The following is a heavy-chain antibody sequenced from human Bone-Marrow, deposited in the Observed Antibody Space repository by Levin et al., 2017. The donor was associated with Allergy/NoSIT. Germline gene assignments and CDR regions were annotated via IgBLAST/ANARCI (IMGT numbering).Heavy chain of an antibody. D-gene: IGHD6-19*01. V-gene: IGHV4-38-2*01. CDR1: GASISSGYY. CDR2: IYNSGST. CDR3: AKGVYKDGWSAAMDV. J-gene: IGHJ6*02. Sequence: NSSETLSLTCAVSGASISSGYYWGWIRQTPGKGLEWIASIYNSGSTYYSPSLKSRVTISLDTSSNQFSLDLRSVSASDTAIYYCAKGVYKDGWSAAMDVWGQGTTVTVSS.